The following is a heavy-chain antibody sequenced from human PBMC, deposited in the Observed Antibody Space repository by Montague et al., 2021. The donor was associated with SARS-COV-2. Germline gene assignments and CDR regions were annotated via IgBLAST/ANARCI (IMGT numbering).Heavy chain of an antibody. J-gene: IGHJ3*02. D-gene: IGHD3-22*01. Sequence: TLSLTCTVSGGSISSGGYYWSWIRPHPGKGLEWIGYIYYSGSTYYNPSLKSRVTISVDTSKNQFSLKLSSVTAADTAVYYCARAGTITMIVVVIDAFDIWGQGTMVTVSS. V-gene: IGHV4-31*03. CDR1: GGSISSGGYY. CDR3: ARAGTITMIVVVIDAFDI. CDR2: IYYSGST.